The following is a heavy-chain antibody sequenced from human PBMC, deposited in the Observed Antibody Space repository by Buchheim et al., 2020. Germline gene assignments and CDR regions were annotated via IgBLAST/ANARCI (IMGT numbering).Heavy chain of an antibody. D-gene: IGHD3-22*01. Sequence: QVQLVESGGGVVQPGRSLRLSCAASGFTFSSYAMHWVRQAPGKGLEWVAVISYDGSNKYYADSVKGRFTISRDNSKNTLYLQMNSLRAEDTAVYYCARDLSGYYLSGSDYWGQGTL. CDR1: GFTFSSYA. V-gene: IGHV3-30-3*01. CDR3: ARDLSGYYLSGSDY. CDR2: ISYDGSNK. J-gene: IGHJ4*02.